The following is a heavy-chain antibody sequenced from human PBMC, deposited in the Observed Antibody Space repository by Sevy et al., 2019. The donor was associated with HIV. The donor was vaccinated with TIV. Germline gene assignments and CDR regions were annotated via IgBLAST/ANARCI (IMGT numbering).Heavy chain of an antibody. CDR2: ISGPGTTT. V-gene: IGHV3-23*01. CDR3: AKGDEAATDYSDYVPNAFDI. J-gene: IGHJ3*02. D-gene: IGHD4-17*01. CDR1: GFTFSSYA. Sequence: GGSLRLSCAASGFTFSSYAMSWVRQAPGRGLEWVSSISGPGTTTYYADSVKGRFTISRDNSKNTLHLQMNSLTADDSAVYYCAKGDEAATDYSDYVPNAFDIWGQGTMVTVSS.